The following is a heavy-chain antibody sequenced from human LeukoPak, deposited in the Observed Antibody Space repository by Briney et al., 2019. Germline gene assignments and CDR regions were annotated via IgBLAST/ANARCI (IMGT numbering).Heavy chain of an antibody. CDR3: ARDYYYDSSGYSPLDY. Sequence: GGSLRLSCAASGFTFSSYSMNWVRQAPGKGLEWVSSISSSSSYIYYADSVKGRFTISRDNAKNSLYLQMNSLRAGDTAVYYCARDYYYDSSGYSPLDYWGQGTLVTVSS. D-gene: IGHD3-22*01. CDR1: GFTFSSYS. J-gene: IGHJ4*02. V-gene: IGHV3-21*01. CDR2: ISSSSSYI.